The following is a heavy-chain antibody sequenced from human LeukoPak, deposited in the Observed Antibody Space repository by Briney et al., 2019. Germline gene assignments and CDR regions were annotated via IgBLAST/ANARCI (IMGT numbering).Heavy chain of an antibody. V-gene: IGHV4-38-2*02. CDR2: IYHSGST. CDR1: GYSISSGYY. J-gene: IGHJ4*02. D-gene: IGHD3-22*01. CDR3: ARGPYYYDSSGYYLGY. Sequence: SETLSLTCTVSGYSISSGYYWGWIRQPPGKGLEWIGSIYHSGSTNYNPSLKSRVTISVGTSKNQFSLKLSSVTAADTAVYYCARGPYYYDSSGYYLGYWGQGTLVTVSS.